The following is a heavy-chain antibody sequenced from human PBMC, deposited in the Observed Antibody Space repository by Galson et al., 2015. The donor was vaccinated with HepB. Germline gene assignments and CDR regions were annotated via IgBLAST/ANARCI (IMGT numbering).Heavy chain of an antibody. V-gene: IGHV4-34*01. CDR1: GGSFSGYY. Sequence: LSLTCAVYGGSFSGYYWSWIRQPPGKGLEWIGEINHSGRTNYNPSLKSRVTISVDTSKNQFSLKLSSVTAADTAVYYCAREGTAGTLDYWGQGTLVTVSS. CDR3: AREGTAGTLDY. D-gene: IGHD6-13*01. CDR2: INHSGRT. J-gene: IGHJ4*02.